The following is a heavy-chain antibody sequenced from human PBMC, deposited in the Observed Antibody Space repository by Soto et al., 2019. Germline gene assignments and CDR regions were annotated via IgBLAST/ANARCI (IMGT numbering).Heavy chain of an antibody. CDR3: ARAYCSGGSCYSEYFQH. V-gene: IGHV4-59*01. D-gene: IGHD2-15*01. CDR2: IYYSGST. J-gene: IGHJ1*01. CDR1: GGSISSYY. Sequence: PSETLSLTCTVSGGSISSYYWSWIRQPPGKGLEWIGYIYYSGSTNYNPSLKSRVTISVDTSKNQFSLKLSSVTAADTAVYYCARAYCSGGSCYSEYFQHWGQGTLVTVSS.